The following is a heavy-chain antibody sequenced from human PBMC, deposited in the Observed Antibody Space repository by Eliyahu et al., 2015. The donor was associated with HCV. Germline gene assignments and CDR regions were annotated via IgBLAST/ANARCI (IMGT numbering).Heavy chain of an antibody. CDR2: LDTRGRP. J-gene: IGHJ6*03. Sequence: QVELQESGPGLVRPSETLSLTCTVSGASVRNGKHYWSWIRQPAGEALEWLGHLDTRGRPDFNPSLKTRVSMSLQTSKNQFSLEVTSLTVADTALYYCARGSSGYSFGLIGDCFMDVWGKGTPVTVSS. CDR3: ARGSSGYSFGLIGDCFMDV. CDR1: GASVRNGKHY. V-gene: IGHV4-61*02. D-gene: IGHD5-18*01.